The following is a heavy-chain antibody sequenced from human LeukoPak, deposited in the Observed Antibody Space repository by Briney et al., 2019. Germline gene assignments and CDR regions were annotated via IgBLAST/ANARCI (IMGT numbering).Heavy chain of an antibody. J-gene: IGHJ4*02. CDR3: ARFSKKNKNFYS. D-gene: IGHD2/OR15-2a*01. CDR2: INPNSGGT. V-gene: IGHV1-2*02. CDR1: GYTFTGYY. Sequence: GASVKVSCKASGYTFTGYYMHWVRQAPGQGLEWMGWINPNSGGTKYSQKFQGRVTMTRDTSISTAYMELSRLRSDDTAVYYCARFSKKNKNFYSWGQGNLGAVSS.